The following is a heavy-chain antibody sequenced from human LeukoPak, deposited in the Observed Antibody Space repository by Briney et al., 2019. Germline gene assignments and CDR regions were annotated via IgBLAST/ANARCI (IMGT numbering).Heavy chain of an antibody. CDR1: GFTFSSYW. J-gene: IGHJ6*02. CDR2: INSDGSST. V-gene: IGHV3-74*01. CDR3: ARGSAEYYYGSGSYYRGSYYGMDV. Sequence: GGSLRLSCAASGFTFSSYWMHWVRQAPGKGLVWVSRINSDGSSTSYADSVKGRFTISRDNAKNTLYLQVNSLRAEDTAVYYCARGSAEYYYGSGSYYRGSYYGMDVWGQGTTVTVSS. D-gene: IGHD3-10*01.